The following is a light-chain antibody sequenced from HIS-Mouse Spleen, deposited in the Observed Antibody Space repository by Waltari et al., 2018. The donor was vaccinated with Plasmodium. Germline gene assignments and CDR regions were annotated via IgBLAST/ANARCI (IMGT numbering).Light chain of an antibody. CDR1: QSVSSSY. Sequence: ELVLTQSPGTLSLSPGARAPLSCRASQSVSSSYLAWYQQKPGQAPRLLIYGASSRATGIPDRFSGSGSGTDFTLTISRLEPEDFAVYYCQQYGSSPPYTFGQGTKLEIK. CDR2: GAS. J-gene: IGKJ2*01. V-gene: IGKV3-20*01. CDR3: QQYGSSPPYT.